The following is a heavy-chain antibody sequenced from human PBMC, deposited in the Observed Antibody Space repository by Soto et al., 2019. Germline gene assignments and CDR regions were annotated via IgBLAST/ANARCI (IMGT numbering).Heavy chain of an antibody. D-gene: IGHD6-13*01. V-gene: IGHV4-34*01. J-gene: IGHJ5*02. Sequence: SETLSLTCAVYGGSFSGYYWSWIRQPPGKGLEWIGEINHSGSTNYNPSLKSRVTISLDTSKNQFSLKLSSVTAADTAVYYCARGRTTLRGNSSSWYPKGYNWFDPWGQGTLVTVAS. CDR2: INHSGST. CDR3: ARGRTTLRGNSSSWYPKGYNWFDP. CDR1: GGSFSGYY.